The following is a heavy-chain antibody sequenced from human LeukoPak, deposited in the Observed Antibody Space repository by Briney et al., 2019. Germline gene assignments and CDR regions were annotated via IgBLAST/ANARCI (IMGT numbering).Heavy chain of an antibody. CDR2: ISSSGGTI. CDR1: EFTFSTYA. V-gene: IGHV3-23*01. Sequence: GGSLRLSCAASEFTFSTYAMCWVRQAPGEGLEWVSAISSSGGTIYYADSVKGRFTISRDNSKNTLFLQMNSLRAEDTAVYYCANRSPSKAFDIWGQGTMVTVSS. CDR3: ANRSPSKAFDI. J-gene: IGHJ3*02.